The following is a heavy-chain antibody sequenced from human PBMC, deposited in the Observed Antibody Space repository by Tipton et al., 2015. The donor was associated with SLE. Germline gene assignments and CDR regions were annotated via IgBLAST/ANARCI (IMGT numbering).Heavy chain of an antibody. D-gene: IGHD6-19*01. CDR3: ARGGYSSGWYGDYFVY. V-gene: IGHV4-59*01. CDR2: ISYSGST. J-gene: IGHJ4*02. Sequence: PGLVKPSETLSLTCSVSVDSFSSYHWSWIRQPAGKGLEWIGYISYSGSTNYSPSLKSRVTISLDTSKTQFSLKLRSVTAADTAIYYCARGGYSSGWYGDYFVYCGQGTLVTVSS. CDR1: VDSFSSYH.